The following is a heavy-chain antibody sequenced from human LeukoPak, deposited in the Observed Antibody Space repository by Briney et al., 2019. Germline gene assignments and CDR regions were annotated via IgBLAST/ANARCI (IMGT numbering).Heavy chain of an antibody. J-gene: IGHJ4*02. V-gene: IGHV3-7*01. CDR2: IKQDGSVK. D-gene: IGHD2-21*02. CDR1: GFTFSSYW. Sequence: GGSLRLSCAASGFTFSSYWMSWVRQAPGKGLEWVANIKQDGSVKYYVDSVKGRFTISRDNAKNSLYLQMNSLRAEDTAVYYCARDKGDCYQDYWGQGTLVTVSS. CDR3: ARDKGDCYQDY.